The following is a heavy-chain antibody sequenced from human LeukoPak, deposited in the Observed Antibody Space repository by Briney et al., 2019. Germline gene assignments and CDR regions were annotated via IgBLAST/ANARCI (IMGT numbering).Heavy chain of an antibody. J-gene: IGHJ4*02. Sequence: SETLSLTCTVSGGSISSSSYYWGWIRQPPGKGLEWIGSIYYSGSTYYNPSLKSRVTISVDTSKNQFSLNLRTVTAADTAVYYCARLRIAAGDIFDYWGQGTLVTVSS. CDR1: GGSISSSSYY. CDR2: IYYSGST. V-gene: IGHV4-39*01. D-gene: IGHD6-13*01. CDR3: ARLRIAAGDIFDY.